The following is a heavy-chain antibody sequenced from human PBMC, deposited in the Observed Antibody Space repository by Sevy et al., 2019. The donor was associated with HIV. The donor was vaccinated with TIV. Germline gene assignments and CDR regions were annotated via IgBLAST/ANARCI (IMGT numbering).Heavy chain of an antibody. CDR2: ISAYNGNT. Sequence: ASVKVSCKASGYTFTSYGISWVRQAPGQGLEWMGWISAYNGNTNYAQKLQGRVTMTTDTSTSTAYMELRSLRSDDTAVDYCARVDYYGSGSYYGDYWGQGTLVTVSS. D-gene: IGHD3-10*01. CDR3: ARVDYYGSGSYYGDY. CDR1: GYTFTSYG. J-gene: IGHJ4*02. V-gene: IGHV1-18*01.